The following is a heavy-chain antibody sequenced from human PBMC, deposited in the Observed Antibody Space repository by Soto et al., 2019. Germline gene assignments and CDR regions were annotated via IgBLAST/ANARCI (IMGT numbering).Heavy chain of an antibody. CDR2: INTNTGNP. V-gene: IGHV7-4-1*01. J-gene: IGHJ6*02. D-gene: IGHD3-3*01. CDR3: ARDLLSYDFWSGYLHGYGMDV. Sequence: ASVKVSCKASGYTFTSYAMNWVRQAPGQGLEWMGWINTNTGNPTYAQGFTGRFVFSLDTSVSTAYLQICSLTAEDTAVYYCARDLLSYDFWSGYLHGYGMDVWGQGTTVTGS. CDR1: GYTFTSYA.